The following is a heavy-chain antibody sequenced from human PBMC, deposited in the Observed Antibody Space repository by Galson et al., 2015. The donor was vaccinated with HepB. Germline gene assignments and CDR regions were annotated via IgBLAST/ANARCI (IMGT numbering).Heavy chain of an antibody. CDR3: ARVGDGSGSYYAIGDY. V-gene: IGHV4-39*07. D-gene: IGHD3-10*01. J-gene: IGHJ4*02. CDR1: GGSISSSSYY. CDR2: IYYSGST. Sequence: SLTCTVSGGSISSSSYYWGWIRQPPGKGLEWIGSIYYSGSTYYNPSLKSRVTISVDTSKNQFSLKLSSVTAADTAVYYCARVGDGSGSYYAIGDYWGQGTLVTVSS.